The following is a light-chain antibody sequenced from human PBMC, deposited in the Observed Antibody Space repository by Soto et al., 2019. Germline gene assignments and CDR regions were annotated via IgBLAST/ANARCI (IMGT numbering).Light chain of an antibody. Sequence: TQSPSTLSASVGDTVTVTCRASQSVSGWLAWYQQKPGEAPKLLIYDASALPRGVPSRFSGSGSETEFTLTISRLQPDDFATYFCHSRAFGQGTRLEIK. CDR1: QSVSGW. CDR3: HSRA. CDR2: DAS. V-gene: IGKV1-5*01. J-gene: IGKJ5*01.